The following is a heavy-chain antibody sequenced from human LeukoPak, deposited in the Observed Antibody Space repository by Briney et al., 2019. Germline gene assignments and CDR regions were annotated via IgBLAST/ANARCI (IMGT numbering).Heavy chain of an antibody. D-gene: IGHD4-17*01. J-gene: IGHJ3*02. CDR2: IIPIFGTA. CDR1: GGTFSSYA. Sequence: SVNVSCKASGGTFSSYAISWVRQAPGQGLEWMGGIIPIFGTANYAQRFQGRVTITADESTSTAYMELSSLRSEDTAVYYCGRGGDNDYGAFDIWGQGTMVTVSS. V-gene: IGHV1-69*13. CDR3: GRGGDNDYGAFDI.